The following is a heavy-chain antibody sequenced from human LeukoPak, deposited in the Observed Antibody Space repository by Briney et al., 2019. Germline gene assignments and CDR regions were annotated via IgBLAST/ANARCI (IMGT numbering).Heavy chain of an antibody. V-gene: IGHV1-46*01. D-gene: IGHD2-15*01. CDR1: GYSFTYHY. J-gene: IGHJ4*02. CDR2: INPSGGST. CDR3: ARVGYCSGGSCYRFDY. Sequence: ASVKVSCKASGYSFTYHYMHWLRQAPGQGLEWIGIINPSGGSTTYAQKFQGRVTMTRDMSTSTVYMELSSLRSEDTAVYYCARVGYCSGGSCYRFDYWGQGTLVTVSS.